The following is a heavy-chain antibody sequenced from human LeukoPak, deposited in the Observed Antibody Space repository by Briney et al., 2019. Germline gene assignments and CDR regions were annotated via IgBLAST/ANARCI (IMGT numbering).Heavy chain of an antibody. J-gene: IGHJ3*02. V-gene: IGHV4-34*01. Sequence: SETLSLTCVVYGASFSDYYWTWIRQSPGKGLVWIGEINHSGNTNYNPSLKSRVIISIDTSKNQLSLKLSSVTAADTAVYYCARRSLHSSGWYGAAFDIWGQGTMVTVSS. CDR3: ARRSLHSSGWYGAAFDI. D-gene: IGHD6-19*01. CDR1: GASFSDYY. CDR2: INHSGNT.